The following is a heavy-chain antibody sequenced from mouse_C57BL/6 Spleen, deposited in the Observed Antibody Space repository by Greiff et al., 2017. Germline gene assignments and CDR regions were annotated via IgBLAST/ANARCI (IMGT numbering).Heavy chain of an antibody. Sequence: EVKLVESGGGLVKPGGSLKLSCAASGFTFSDYGMHWVRQAPEKGLEWVAYISSGSSTIYHADTVKGRFTISRDKAKNTLFLQMTSRRSDDTAMYCCARDYEAMDYWGQGTSVTVSS. D-gene: IGHD2-4*01. CDR2: ISSGSSTI. CDR1: GFTFSDYG. V-gene: IGHV5-17*01. CDR3: ARDYEAMDY. J-gene: IGHJ4*01.